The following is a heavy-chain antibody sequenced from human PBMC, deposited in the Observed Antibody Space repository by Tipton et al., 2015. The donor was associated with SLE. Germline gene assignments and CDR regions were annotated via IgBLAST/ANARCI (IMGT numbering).Heavy chain of an antibody. CDR2: MSYSGST. Sequence: TLSLTCTVSGGSISSDDYYWTWIRQHPGKGLEWIGHMSYSGSTYYNPSLKSRVTISVDTSKNQFSLKLSSVAAADTAVYYCARDRGTDYYYYYMDVWGKGTTVTVSS. CDR1: GGSISSDDYY. D-gene: IGHD2-8*02. J-gene: IGHJ6*03. V-gene: IGHV4-31*03. CDR3: ARDRGTDYYYYYMDV.